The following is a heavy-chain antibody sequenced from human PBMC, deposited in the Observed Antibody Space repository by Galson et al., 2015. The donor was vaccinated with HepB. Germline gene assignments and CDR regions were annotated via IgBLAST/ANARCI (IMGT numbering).Heavy chain of an antibody. J-gene: IGHJ2*01. V-gene: IGHV3-7*03. Sequence: SLRLSCAASGFTFSSYWMSWVRQAPGKGLEWVANIKQDGSEKYYVDSVKGRFTISRDNAKNSLYLQMNSLRAEDTAVYYCATSRGPWREEYFDLWGRGTLVTVSS. CDR2: IKQDGSEK. CDR3: ATSRGPWREEYFDL. D-gene: IGHD1-1*01. CDR1: GFTFSSYW.